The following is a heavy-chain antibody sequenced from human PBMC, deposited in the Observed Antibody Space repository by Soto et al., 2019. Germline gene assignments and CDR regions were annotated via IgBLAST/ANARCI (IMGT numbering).Heavy chain of an antibody. Sequence: GGSLRLSCAASGFTFSSYGMHWVRQAPGKGLEWVAVIWYDGSNKYYADSVKGRFTISRDNSKNTLYLQMNSLRAEDTAVYYCARDWEHLVLDRNWFDTWGQGTLVTVSS. J-gene: IGHJ5*02. CDR3: ARDWEHLVLDRNWFDT. V-gene: IGHV3-33*01. D-gene: IGHD6-13*01. CDR1: GFTFSSYG. CDR2: IWYDGSNK.